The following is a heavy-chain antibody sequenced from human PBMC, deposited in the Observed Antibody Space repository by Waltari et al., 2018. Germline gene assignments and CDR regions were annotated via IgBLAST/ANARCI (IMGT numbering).Heavy chain of an antibody. CDR3: SNPDGF. V-gene: IGHV1-2*06. J-gene: IGHJ4*03. CDR1: GYTFTKYF. Sequence: QGQLEQSGAEVKTPGDSVKVSCKALGYTFTKYFIHWVRQAPGQGLEWMGRVNCSSGGINYAPKFKGRVSMTRDTSINTAYMELSGLTTNDTAVYYCSNPDGFWGQGTMVTVSS. CDR2: VNCSSGGI. D-gene: IGHD4-17*01.